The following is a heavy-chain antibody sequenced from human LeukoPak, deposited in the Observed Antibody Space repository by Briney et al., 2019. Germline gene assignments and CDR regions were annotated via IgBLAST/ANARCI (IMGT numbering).Heavy chain of an antibody. CDR3: ARGYDILTGQQDY. CDR2: ISSSGSTI. V-gene: IGHV3-48*03. D-gene: IGHD3-9*01. CDR1: GFTFSSYE. Sequence: PGGSLRLSCAASGFTFSSYEMNWVRQAPGKGLEWVSYISSSGSTIYYADSVKGRFTISRDNAKNTLYLQMNSLRAEDTAVYYCARGYDILTGQQDYWGQGTLVTVSS. J-gene: IGHJ4*02.